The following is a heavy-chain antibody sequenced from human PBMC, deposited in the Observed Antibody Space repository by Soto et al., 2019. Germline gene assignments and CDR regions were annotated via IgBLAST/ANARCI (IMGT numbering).Heavy chain of an antibody. D-gene: IGHD6-6*01. V-gene: IGHV3-33*06. Sequence: PGGSLRLSCAASGFTFSTYAMSWVRQAPGKGLEWVAVIWYDGSNKYYADSVKGRFTISRDNSKNTLYLQMNSLRAEDTAVYYCAKDRIAARRVDAFDIWGQGTMVTVSS. J-gene: IGHJ3*02. CDR1: GFTFSTYA. CDR3: AKDRIAARRVDAFDI. CDR2: IWYDGSNK.